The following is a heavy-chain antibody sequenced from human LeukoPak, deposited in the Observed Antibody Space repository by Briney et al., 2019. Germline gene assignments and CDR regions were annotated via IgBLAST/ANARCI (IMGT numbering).Heavy chain of an antibody. J-gene: IGHJ4*02. CDR1: GYTFSTSG. CDR2: ISAYNGDT. Sequence: ASVKVSCEASGYTFSTSGISWVRQAPGQGLEWMGWISAYNGDTNYAQKLQGRVTMTTDTSTSTAYMELRSLRSDDTAVYYCARARWLQLLGDYWGQGTLVTVSS. V-gene: IGHV1-18*01. D-gene: IGHD5-24*01. CDR3: ARARWLQLLGDY.